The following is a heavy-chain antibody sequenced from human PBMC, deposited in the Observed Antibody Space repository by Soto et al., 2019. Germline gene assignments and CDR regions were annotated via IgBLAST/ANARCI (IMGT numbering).Heavy chain of an antibody. CDR2: TNAYNGNT. Sequence: ASVKVSCKASGYTFTSYAMHWVRQAPGQRLEWMGWTNAYNGNTKYAQKFQGRVTMTTDTSTSTAYMELRSLRSDDTAVYYCARDRAALGYNWFDPWGQGTLVTVSS. D-gene: IGHD6-25*01. J-gene: IGHJ5*02. CDR3: ARDRAALGYNWFDP. V-gene: IGHV1-3*01. CDR1: GYTFTSYA.